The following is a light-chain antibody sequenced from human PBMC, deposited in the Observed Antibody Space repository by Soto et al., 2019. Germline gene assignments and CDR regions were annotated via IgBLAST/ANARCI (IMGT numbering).Light chain of an antibody. J-gene: IGKJ2*01. CDR3: QQSYISPYT. V-gene: IGKV1-39*01. CDR2: GAS. CDR1: QSISSY. Sequence: IQMTQSPSSLSASVGDRVTITCRASQSISSYLNWYQQKPGKAPKLQIYGASNLQRGVPSRFSGSGSGTDFTLTISSLQPEDFAAFYCQQSYISPYTFGQGTKLEIK.